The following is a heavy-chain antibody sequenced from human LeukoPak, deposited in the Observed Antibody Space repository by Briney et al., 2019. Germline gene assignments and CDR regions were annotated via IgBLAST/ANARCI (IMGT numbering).Heavy chain of an antibody. V-gene: IGHV1-18*01. Sequence: EASVKVSCKASGYTFANYGINWVRQAPGQGLEWMGWISAYNGNTNYAQKFQGRVTMTTDTSTSTAYMDLRSLRSDDTAVYYCARDSVVGLLEWLFGGYYYYGMDVWGQGTTVTVSS. J-gene: IGHJ6*02. CDR3: ARDSVVGLLEWLFGGYYYYGMDV. D-gene: IGHD3-3*01. CDR1: GYTFANYG. CDR2: ISAYNGNT.